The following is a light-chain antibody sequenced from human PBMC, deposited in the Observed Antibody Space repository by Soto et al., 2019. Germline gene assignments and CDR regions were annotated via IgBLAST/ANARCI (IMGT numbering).Light chain of an antibody. V-gene: IGLV2-14*01. J-gene: IGLJ2*01. CDR3: SSYTSSGTVV. Sequence: QAASLSGSPGQSIAISCTGTSSDVGGYNFVSWFQQHPGKAPKLLIYDVNSRPSGVSDRFSGSKSGNTASLTISGLQTEDEADYYCSSYTSSGTVVFGGGTKLTVL. CDR1: SSDVGGYNF. CDR2: DVN.